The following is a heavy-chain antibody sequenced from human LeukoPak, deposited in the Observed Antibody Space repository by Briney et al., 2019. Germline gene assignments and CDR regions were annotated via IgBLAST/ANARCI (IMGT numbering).Heavy chain of an antibody. V-gene: IGHV3-53*01. Sequence: GGSLRLSCAASGLIVSNSYMTWARQAPGKGLEWVSIIYSGGRTFYADSVKGRFTLSRDNSKNTLYLQMNSLRAEDTAVYYCARDPSGNLHFDYWGQGTLVTVSS. CDR2: IYSGGRT. J-gene: IGHJ4*02. CDR1: GLIVSNSY. CDR3: ARDPSGNLHFDY. D-gene: IGHD6-19*01.